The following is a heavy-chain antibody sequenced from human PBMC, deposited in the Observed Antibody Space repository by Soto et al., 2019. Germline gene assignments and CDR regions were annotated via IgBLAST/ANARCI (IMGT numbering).Heavy chain of an antibody. V-gene: IGHV4-59*01. J-gene: IGHJ4*02. CDR3: ARAIGYCSGGSCQYYFDY. Sequence: SETLSLTCTVSGGSISSYYWSWIRQPPGKGLEWIGYIYYSGSTNYNPSLKSRVTISVDTSKNQFSLKLSSVTAAETAVYYCARAIGYCSGGSCQYYFDYWGQGTLVTVSS. D-gene: IGHD2-15*01. CDR1: GGSISSYY. CDR2: IYYSGST.